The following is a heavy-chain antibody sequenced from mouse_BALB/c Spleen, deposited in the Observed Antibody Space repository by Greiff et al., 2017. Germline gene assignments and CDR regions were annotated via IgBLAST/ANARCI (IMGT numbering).Heavy chain of an antibody. Sequence: LQQPGSELVRPGASVKLSCKASGYTFTSYWMHWVKQRPGQGLEWIGNIYPGSGSTNYDEKFKSKATLTVDTSSSTAYMQLSSLTSEDSAVYYCTRSYYDAMDYWGQGTSVTVSS. V-gene: IGHV1S22*01. CDR1: GYTFTSYW. CDR3: TRSYYDAMDY. CDR2: IYPGSGST. J-gene: IGHJ4*01.